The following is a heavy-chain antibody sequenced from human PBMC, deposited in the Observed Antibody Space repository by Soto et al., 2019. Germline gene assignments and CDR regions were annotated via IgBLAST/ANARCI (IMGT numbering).Heavy chain of an antibody. J-gene: IGHJ4*02. D-gene: IGHD3-9*01. V-gene: IGHV1-69*06. Sequence: SVKVSCKASGGTFSSYSISWVRQAPGQGLEWMGGIIPIFGTANYAQKFQGRVTITADKSTSTAYMELSSLRSEDTAVYYCAVGRYFDWLLFGPDYWAREPWSPSPQ. CDR2: IIPIFGTA. CDR1: GGTFSSYS. CDR3: AVGRYFDWLLFGPDY.